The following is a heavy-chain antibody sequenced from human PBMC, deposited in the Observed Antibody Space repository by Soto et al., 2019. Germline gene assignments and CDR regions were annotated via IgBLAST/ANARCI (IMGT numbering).Heavy chain of an antibody. V-gene: IGHV2-5*01. CDR3: AQTRRPYSSRLFDP. J-gene: IGHJ5*02. CDR2: IYWNDDT. Sequence: QITLKESGPTLVKPTQTLTLTCSFSGFSLTSIGVAVGWIRQPPGKALEWLALIYWNDDTRYSPSLKSRLSISMDTSKNQVVLTMTPIDPVDTATYYCAQTRRPYSSRLFDPWGQGTLVTVSS. CDR1: GFSLTSIGVA. D-gene: IGHD6-13*01.